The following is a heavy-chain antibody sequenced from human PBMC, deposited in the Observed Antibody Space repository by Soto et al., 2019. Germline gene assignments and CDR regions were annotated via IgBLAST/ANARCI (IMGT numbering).Heavy chain of an antibody. CDR1: GFNFGSGW. CDR2: IDSDGSRP. J-gene: IGHJ4*02. Sequence: EVQLVESGGGLVQPGGSLRLSCAASGFNFGSGWMHWVRQAPWKGLVWVSRIDSDGSRPTYADSVKGRFTISRDNAKNTLYLQMSSLTAEDTALYYCSIDPLNYYDSDGGQGTLVTVSS. CDR3: SIDPLNYYDSD. V-gene: IGHV3-74*01. D-gene: IGHD3-22*01.